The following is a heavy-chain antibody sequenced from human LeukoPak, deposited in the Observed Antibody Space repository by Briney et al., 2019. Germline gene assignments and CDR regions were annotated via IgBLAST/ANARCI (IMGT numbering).Heavy chain of an antibody. CDR2: ISGSGGST. D-gene: IGHD6-13*01. J-gene: IGHJ5*02. V-gene: IGHV3-23*01. Sequence: GGSLRLSCAASGFTFINYDMNWVRQPPGKGLEWVSGISGSGGSTYSADSVKGRFIISRDNSKNMMYLQMNSLRAEDTAVYYCARASGYSSSWYFDPWGQGTLVTVSS. CDR1: GFTFINYD. CDR3: ARASGYSSSWYFDP.